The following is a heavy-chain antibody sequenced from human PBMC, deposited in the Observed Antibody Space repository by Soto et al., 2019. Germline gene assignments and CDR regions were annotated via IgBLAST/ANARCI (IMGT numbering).Heavy chain of an antibody. CDR3: ARSGVVATIGDGNWFDP. J-gene: IGHJ5*02. CDR2: IYPGDSDT. D-gene: IGHD5-12*01. CDR1: GYSFTSYW. Sequence: PGESLKISCKGSGYSFTSYWIGWVRQMPGKGLEWMGIIYPGDSDTRYSPSFQGQVTISADKSISTAYLQWSSLKASDTAMYYCARSGVVATIGDGNWFDPWGQGTLVTVSS. V-gene: IGHV5-51*01.